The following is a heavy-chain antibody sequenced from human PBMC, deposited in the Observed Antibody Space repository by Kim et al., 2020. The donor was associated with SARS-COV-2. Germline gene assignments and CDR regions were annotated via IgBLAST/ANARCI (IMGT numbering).Heavy chain of an antibody. CDR1: GVTFSDPP. Sequence: GGSLRLSCAASGVTFSDPPIHWVRQASGKGLEWVGRIRSKVFRYATSYAAPVKGRFTIFRADSESMGYMQMNILKTKDTAVYSCIGISGTTLSFRDAF. J-gene: IGHJ3*01. V-gene: IGHV3-73*01. CDR2: IRSKVFRYAT. D-gene: IGHD1-1*01. CDR3: IGISGTTLSFRDAF.